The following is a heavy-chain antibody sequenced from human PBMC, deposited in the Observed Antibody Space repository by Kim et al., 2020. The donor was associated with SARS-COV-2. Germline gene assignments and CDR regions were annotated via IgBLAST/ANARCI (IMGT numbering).Heavy chain of an antibody. CDR3: ASTPIVATIFRIRPSPSYFDY. J-gene: IGHJ4*02. CDR2: IYYSGST. V-gene: IGHV4-31*03. D-gene: IGHD5-12*01. CDR1: GGSISSGGYY. Sequence: SETLSLTCTVSGGSISSGGYYWSWIRQHPGKGLGWIGYIYYSGSTYYNPSLKSRVTISVDTSKNQFSLKLSSVTAADTAVYYCASTPIVATIFRIRPSPSYFDYWGQGTLVTVSS.